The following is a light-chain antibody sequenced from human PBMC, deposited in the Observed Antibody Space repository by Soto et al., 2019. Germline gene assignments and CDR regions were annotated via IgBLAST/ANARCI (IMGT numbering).Light chain of an antibody. CDR3: SSYRTGTLVV. CDR2: DVS. J-gene: IGLJ2*01. Sequence: QSALTQPASVSGSPGQSISISCTGTSSDIGGYNYVSWYQQHAGKAPKLIIYDVSSRPSGASYRFSGSKSGNTASLTVSGLQAEDEADYYCSSYRTGTLVVFGGGTKLTVL. CDR1: SSDIGGYNY. V-gene: IGLV2-14*03.